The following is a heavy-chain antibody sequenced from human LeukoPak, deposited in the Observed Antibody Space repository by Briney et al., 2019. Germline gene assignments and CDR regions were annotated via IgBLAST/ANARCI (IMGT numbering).Heavy chain of an antibody. J-gene: IGHJ3*02. CDR1: GYSFVSNW. Sequence: GESLKISCKASGYSFVSNWIGWVRQKPGKGLEWMGIVNPHDFESRYSPSFQGQVTISVDKSITTAYLQWRSLKASDAAMYYCARLIGGSWGGAFDIWGQGTLVTVSS. V-gene: IGHV5-51*01. CDR2: VNPHDFES. CDR3: ARLIGGSWGGAFDI. D-gene: IGHD1-26*01.